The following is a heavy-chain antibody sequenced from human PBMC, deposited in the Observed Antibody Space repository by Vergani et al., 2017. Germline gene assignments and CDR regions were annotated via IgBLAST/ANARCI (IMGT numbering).Heavy chain of an antibody. J-gene: IGHJ5*02. V-gene: IGHV1-46*03. CDR3: TRENSFTKGWYHL. CDR1: GYTFATDY. Sequence: SGAEVKKPGASVKVSCKASGYTFATDYIHWVRQAPGQGLEWMGVIHPSDGRTYYPQKFQGRLTMTRDTSTSTAYMELNSLRPEDTAVYYCTRENSFTKGWYHLWGQGTLVTVSS. CDR2: IHPSDGRT. D-gene: IGHD3-3*01.